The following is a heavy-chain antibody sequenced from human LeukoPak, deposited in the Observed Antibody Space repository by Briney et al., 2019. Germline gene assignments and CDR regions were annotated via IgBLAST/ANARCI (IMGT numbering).Heavy chain of an antibody. J-gene: IGHJ4*02. CDR2: MNPNSGDT. CDR3: ARDGSSSSSGHY. D-gene: IGHD6-6*01. V-gene: IGHV1-8*01. CDR1: GYTFTSYD. Sequence: AASVKVSCKASGYTFTSYDINWVRQATGQGLEWMGWMNPNSGDTGYAQKFQGRVTMTRNTSISTAYMELSSLRSEDTAVYYCARDGSSSSSGHYWGQGPLVTVSS.